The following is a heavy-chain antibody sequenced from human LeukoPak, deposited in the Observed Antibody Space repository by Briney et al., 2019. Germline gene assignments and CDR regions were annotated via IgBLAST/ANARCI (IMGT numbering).Heavy chain of an antibody. Sequence: SETLSLTCTVSGGSVSSNNYYWSWIRQPPGKGLEWIGYIYYSGNTNYNPSLKGRVTISIDTSKSQFSLKLSSVTAADTAVYYCARDRSTGYYDGSGYYYKYSDYWGQGTLVTVSS. V-gene: IGHV4-61*01. J-gene: IGHJ4*02. D-gene: IGHD3-22*01. CDR1: GGSVSSNNYY. CDR3: ARDRSTGYYDGSGYYYKYSDY. CDR2: IYYSGNT.